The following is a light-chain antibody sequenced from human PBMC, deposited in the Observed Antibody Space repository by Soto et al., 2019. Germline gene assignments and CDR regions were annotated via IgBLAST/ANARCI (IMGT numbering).Light chain of an antibody. CDR3: CSYAGSYTYV. J-gene: IGLJ1*01. Sequence: QSALTQPPSASGSPGQSVTISCTGTSSGVGGYNYVSWYQQHPGKAPKLMIYDVTERPSGVPYRFSGSKSGNTASLTISGLQAEDEADYYCCSYAGSYTYVFGTGTKVTVL. CDR2: DVT. CDR1: SSGVGGYNY. V-gene: IGLV2-11*01.